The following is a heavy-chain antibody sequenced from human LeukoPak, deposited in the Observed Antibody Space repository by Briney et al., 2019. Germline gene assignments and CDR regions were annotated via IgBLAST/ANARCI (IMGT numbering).Heavy chain of an antibody. CDR3: GRVDVTFGLIGDY. Sequence: ASVKVSCKASGYTFSSYFMHWVRQAPGQGLEWMGIIIPSDGITSYAQELQGRVTMTTDTSTGTVYMELSSLRSEETAVYYCGRVDVTFGLIGDYWGKGTLVTVSS. CDR1: GYTFSSYF. V-gene: IGHV1-46*01. D-gene: IGHD2-21*02. CDR2: IIPSDGIT. J-gene: IGHJ4*02.